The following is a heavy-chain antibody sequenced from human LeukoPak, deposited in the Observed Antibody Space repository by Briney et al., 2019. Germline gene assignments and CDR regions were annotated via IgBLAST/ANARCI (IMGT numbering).Heavy chain of an antibody. CDR2: IYYSGSS. CDR3: ARNRDGYNSFDY. Sequence: SETLSLTSTVSGGSINNGGYYWSWIRQHPGKGLEWIGYIYYSGSSYYNPSLRSRVTISVDTSKNHFSLKMCSVTAADTAVYYCARNRDGYNSFDYWGQGTLVTVSS. V-gene: IGHV4-31*03. CDR1: GGSINNGGYY. J-gene: IGHJ4*02. D-gene: IGHD5-24*01.